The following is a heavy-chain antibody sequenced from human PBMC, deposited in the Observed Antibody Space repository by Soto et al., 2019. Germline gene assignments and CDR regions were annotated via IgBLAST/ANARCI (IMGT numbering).Heavy chain of an antibody. V-gene: IGHV1-18*01. J-gene: IGHJ6*02. CDR3: VKDRDSNSWPSRDV. Sequence: QVHLVQSGAEVKKPGASVNVSCKTSGYTFTRNGISWVRQAPGQGLEWMGWISPKSGSIKYAQKFLGRVNRTTDTSTTTAYMELRSLRSDDSAVYFCVKDRDSNSWPSRDVWGPWTTVTVSS. CDR2: ISPKSGSI. CDR1: GYTFTRNG. D-gene: IGHD3-22*01.